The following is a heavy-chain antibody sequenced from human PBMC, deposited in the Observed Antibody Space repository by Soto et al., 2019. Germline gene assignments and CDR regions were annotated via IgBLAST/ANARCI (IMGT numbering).Heavy chain of an antibody. CDR2: IWYDGSIK. CDR3: ARVGCTGGSCKPYAYYAMEV. Sequence: QVQLVESGGGVVQPGRSLRLSCAASGFTFSTYGMNWVRQAPGKGPEWVAIIWYDGSIKYYAASMKGRFTISRDNSKNTMYLQMNSLRAEDTAVYYCARVGCTGGSCKPYAYYAMEVWGQGTTVTVSS. J-gene: IGHJ6*02. CDR1: GFTFSTYG. V-gene: IGHV3-33*01. D-gene: IGHD2-15*01.